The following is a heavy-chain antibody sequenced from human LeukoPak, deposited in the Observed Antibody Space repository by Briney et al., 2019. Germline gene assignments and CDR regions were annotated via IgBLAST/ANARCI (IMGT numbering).Heavy chain of an antibody. CDR3: ARGSAVDTAMVTYYYYGMDV. V-gene: IGHV1-69*13. J-gene: IGHJ6*02. CDR1: GGTFSSYA. Sequence: SVKVSCKASGGTFSSYAISWVRQAPGQGLEWMGGIIPIFGTANNAQKFQGRVTITADESTSTAYMELSSLRSEDTAVYYCARGSAVDTAMVTYYYYGMDVWGQGTTVTVSS. D-gene: IGHD5-18*01. CDR2: IIPIFGTA.